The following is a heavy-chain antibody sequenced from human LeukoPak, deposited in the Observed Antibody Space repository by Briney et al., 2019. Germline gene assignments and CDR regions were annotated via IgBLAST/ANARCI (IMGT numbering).Heavy chain of an antibody. D-gene: IGHD1-7*01. CDR2: VNHSGST. V-gene: IGHV4-34*01. J-gene: IGHJ1*01. CDR3: ARETKEH. CDR1: GGSFSGYY. Sequence: SETLSLTCAVYGGSFSGYYWSWIRQPPGKGLEWIGEVNHSGSTNYNPSLKSRVTISVDTSKNQFSLKLSSVTAADTAVYYCARETKEHWGQGTLVTVSS.